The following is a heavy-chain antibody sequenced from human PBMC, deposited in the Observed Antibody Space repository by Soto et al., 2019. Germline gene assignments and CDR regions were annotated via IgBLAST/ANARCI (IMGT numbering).Heavy chain of an antibody. V-gene: IGHV3-30*18. CDR1: GFTFSNFG. Sequence: QVQLVESGVGVVQPGRSLRLSCAASGFTFSNFGMHWVRQSPGKGLEWVAAISADGSDKYFSGSVKGRFTISRDNSKNTLFLQMNSLRVEDTAVYYCVKGSDVARQELDYWGQGTLVTVSS. J-gene: IGHJ4*02. D-gene: IGHD3-3*01. CDR2: ISADGSDK. CDR3: VKGSDVARQELDY.